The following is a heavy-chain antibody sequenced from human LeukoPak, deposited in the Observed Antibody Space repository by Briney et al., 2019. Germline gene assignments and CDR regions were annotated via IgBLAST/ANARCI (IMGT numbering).Heavy chain of an antibody. V-gene: IGHV3-30-3*02. Sequence: GRSLRLSCAASGFTFSSYAMHWVRQAPGKGLEWVAVISYDGSNKYYADSVKGRFTISRDNSKNTLYLQMNSLRAEDTAVYYCAKLSFGYCSGGSCHFDYWGQGTLVTVSS. D-gene: IGHD2-15*01. CDR2: ISYDGSNK. CDR1: GFTFSSYA. J-gene: IGHJ4*02. CDR3: AKLSFGYCSGGSCHFDY.